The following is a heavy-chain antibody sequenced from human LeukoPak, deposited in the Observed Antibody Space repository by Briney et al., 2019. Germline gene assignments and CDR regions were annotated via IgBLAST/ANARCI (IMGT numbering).Heavy chain of an antibody. Sequence: SETLSLICTVSGGSISTYYWMWIRQPPGKGLEWIGCTHYSGSTNYNPSLKSRVTISVDTSKNQFSLKLSSVTAADTAVYYCARHVWLQPFDYWGQGTLVTVSS. CDR3: ARHVWLQPFDY. D-gene: IGHD3-9*01. CDR2: THYSGST. V-gene: IGHV4-59*08. CDR1: GGSISTYY. J-gene: IGHJ4*02.